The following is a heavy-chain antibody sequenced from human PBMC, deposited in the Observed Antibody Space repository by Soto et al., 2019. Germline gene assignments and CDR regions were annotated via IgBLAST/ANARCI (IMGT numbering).Heavy chain of an antibody. CDR1: GDSIRGSSYY. D-gene: IGHD1-7*01. J-gene: IGHJ4*02. V-gene: IGHV4-39*01. CDR2: VYYSGTT. Sequence: QLQLQESGPGLVKPSETLSLTCTVSGDSIRGSSYYWAWIRQPPGQELEWIGTVYYSGTTYYHPSLTSRATLSVDPSKNQFSLRLNSVTATDTGTYFCARHGGTTPFDFWGQGIQVAVSS. CDR3: ARHGGTTPFDF.